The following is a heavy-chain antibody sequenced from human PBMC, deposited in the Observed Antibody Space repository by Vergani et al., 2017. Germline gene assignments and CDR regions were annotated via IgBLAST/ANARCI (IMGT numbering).Heavy chain of an antibody. Sequence: QLQLPESGPGLVKPSETLSLTCTVSGGSISSSSYYWGWIRQPPGKGLEWIGSIYYSGSTYYNPSLKSRVTISVDTSKNQFALKLGSVTAADTAVYYCAGSSGYPFDYWGQGTLVTVSS. D-gene: IGHD3-22*01. V-gene: IGHV4-39*01. CDR2: IYYSGST. CDR1: GGSISSSSYY. J-gene: IGHJ4*02. CDR3: AGSSGYPFDY.